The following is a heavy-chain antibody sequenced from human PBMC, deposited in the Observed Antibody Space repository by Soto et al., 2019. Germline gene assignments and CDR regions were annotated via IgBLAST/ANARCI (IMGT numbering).Heavy chain of an antibody. CDR1: GFTFSSYA. Sequence: GGSLRLSCAASGFTFSSYAIHWVRQAPGKGLEWVAVISYDGGHEYYADSVKGRFTISRDNSKNTLYLQMNSLRAEDTAVYYCAKAHCSGGSCSSWSSDYWGQGALVTVSS. CDR2: ISYDGGHE. V-gene: IGHV3-30*18. CDR3: AKAHCSGGSCSSWSSDY. J-gene: IGHJ4*02. D-gene: IGHD2-15*01.